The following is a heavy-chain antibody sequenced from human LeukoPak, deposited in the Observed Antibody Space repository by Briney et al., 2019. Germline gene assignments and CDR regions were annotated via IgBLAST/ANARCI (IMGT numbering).Heavy chain of an antibody. V-gene: IGHV3-21*01. CDR3: AELGITMIGGV. Sequence: GGSLRLSCSASGFTFSTYSMNWVRQAPGKGLEWVSSISSSSDYIYYADSVKGRFTISRDNAKNSLYLQMNSLRAEDTAVYYCAELGITMIGGVWGKGTTVTISS. CDR2: ISSSSDYI. CDR1: GFTFSTYS. D-gene: IGHD3-10*02. J-gene: IGHJ6*04.